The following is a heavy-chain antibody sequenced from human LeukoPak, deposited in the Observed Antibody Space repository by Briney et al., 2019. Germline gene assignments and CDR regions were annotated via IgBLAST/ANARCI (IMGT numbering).Heavy chain of an antibody. Sequence: GGSLRLSCAASGFTFSSYEMNWVRQAPGKGLEGVSYISSSGSTIYYADSVKGRFAISRDNAKNSLYLQMNSLRAEDTAVYYCARVAEVAAYFDYWGQGTLVTVSS. CDR3: ARVAEVAAYFDY. J-gene: IGHJ4*02. CDR1: GFTFSSYE. CDR2: ISSSGSTI. D-gene: IGHD2-15*01. V-gene: IGHV3-48*03.